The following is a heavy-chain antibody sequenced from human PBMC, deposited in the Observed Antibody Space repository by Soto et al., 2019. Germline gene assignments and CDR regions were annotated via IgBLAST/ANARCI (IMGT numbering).Heavy chain of an antibody. CDR2: MNPNSGNT. CDR1: GYTFTSYD. D-gene: IGHD3-22*01. V-gene: IGHV1-8*01. Sequence: ASVKVSCKASGYTFTSYDINWVRQATGQGLEWMGWMNPNSGNTGYAQKFQGRVTMTRNDSTSTAYMELSSLRSEDTAVYYCAREGVVAHAFDIWGQGTMVTVSS. CDR3: AREGVVAHAFDI. J-gene: IGHJ3*02.